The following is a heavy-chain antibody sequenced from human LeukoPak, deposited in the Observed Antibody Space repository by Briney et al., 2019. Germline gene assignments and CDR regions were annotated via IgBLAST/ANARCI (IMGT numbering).Heavy chain of an antibody. Sequence: GGSLRLSCAASGFTFSSYGMHWVRQAPGKGLEWVAVIWYDGSNKYYADSVKGRFTISRDNAKNSLYLQMNSLRAEDTAVYYCARDFSTSCYECWFDPWGQGTLVTVSS. CDR3: ARDFSTSCYECWFDP. D-gene: IGHD2-2*01. CDR1: GFTFSSYG. J-gene: IGHJ5*02. CDR2: IWYDGSNK. V-gene: IGHV3-33*01.